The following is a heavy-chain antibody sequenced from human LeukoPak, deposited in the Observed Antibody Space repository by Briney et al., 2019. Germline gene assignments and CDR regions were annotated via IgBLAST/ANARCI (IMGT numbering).Heavy chain of an antibody. CDR3: ARVTGLRQGYYYYYYMDV. D-gene: IGHD4-17*01. CDR1: GGSISSHY. V-gene: IGHV4-59*11. CDR2: INYSGST. Sequence: KPSETLSLTCTVSGGSISSHYWSWIRQPPGKGLEWIGYINYSGSTNYNPSLKSRVTISVDTSKNQFSLKLGSVTAADTAVYYCARVTGLRQGYYYYYYMDVWGKGTTVTVSS. J-gene: IGHJ6*03.